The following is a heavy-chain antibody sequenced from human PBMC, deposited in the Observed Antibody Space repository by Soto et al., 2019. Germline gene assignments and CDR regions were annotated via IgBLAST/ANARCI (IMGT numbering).Heavy chain of an antibody. J-gene: IGHJ6*02. CDR1: GGSISSYY. Sequence: QVQLQESGPGLVKPSETLSLTSTVSGGSISSYYWSWIRQPPGKGLEWIGYIYYSGSTNYNPPLRSRVTISVDTSKNQFSLKLSSVTAADTAVYYCARTVLWFGDKGYSYGMDVWGQGTTVTVSS. CDR2: IYYSGST. V-gene: IGHV4-59*01. CDR3: ARTVLWFGDKGYSYGMDV. D-gene: IGHD3-10*01.